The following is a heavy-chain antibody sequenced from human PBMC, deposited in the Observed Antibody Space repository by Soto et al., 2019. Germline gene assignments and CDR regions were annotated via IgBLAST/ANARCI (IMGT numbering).Heavy chain of an antibody. V-gene: IGHV4-30-4*01. Sequence: TSETLSLTCTVSGGSISSGDYYWSWIRQPPGKGLEWIGYIYYSGSTYYNPSLKSRVTISVDTSKNQFSLKLSSVTAADTAVYYCAREDFWSGYYMDVWGQGTTVTVS. CDR1: GGSISSGDYY. J-gene: IGHJ6*02. D-gene: IGHD3-3*01. CDR3: AREDFWSGYYMDV. CDR2: IYYSGST.